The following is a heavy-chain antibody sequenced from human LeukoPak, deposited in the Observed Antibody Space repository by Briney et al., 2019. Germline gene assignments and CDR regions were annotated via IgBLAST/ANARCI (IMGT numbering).Heavy chain of an antibody. V-gene: IGHV3-7*01. CDR2: IKQDGSEK. CDR1: GFTFSNYW. J-gene: IGHJ4*02. Sequence: PGGSLRLSCAASGFTFSNYWMSWVRQAPGRGLEWVANIKQDGSEKYYVDSVKGRFTISRDNAKNSLYLQMNSLRAEDTAVYYCARNHGNHDYWGQGTLVTVSS. D-gene: IGHD1-1*01. CDR3: ARNHGNHDY.